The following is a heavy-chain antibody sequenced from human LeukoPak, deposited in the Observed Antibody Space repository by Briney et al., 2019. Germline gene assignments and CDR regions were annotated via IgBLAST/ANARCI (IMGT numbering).Heavy chain of an antibody. V-gene: IGHV4-59*01. Sequence: SETLSLTCTVSGGSISSYYWSWIRQPPGKGLEWIGYIYYSGSTNYNPSLKSRVTISVDTSKNQFSLKLSSVTAADTAVYYCARAIFYDFWSGYYPPAFDYWGQGTLVTVSS. D-gene: IGHD3-3*01. CDR1: GGSISSYY. CDR3: ARAIFYDFWSGYYPPAFDY. J-gene: IGHJ4*02. CDR2: IYYSGST.